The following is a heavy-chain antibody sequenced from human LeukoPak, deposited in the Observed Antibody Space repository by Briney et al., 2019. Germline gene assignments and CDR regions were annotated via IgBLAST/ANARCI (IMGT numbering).Heavy chain of an antibody. CDR3: ARHEYYFDY. J-gene: IGHJ4*02. V-gene: IGHV4-39*01. Sequence: SETLSLTCTVSGGSLNTSIYYWGWVRQPPGKGLEWVGSIYYRGSTYYNPSLKSRVTISVDTSKKQFSLKLSSVTAADTAVYYCARHEYYFDYWGQGTLVTVSS. CDR2: IYYRGST. CDR1: GGSLNTSIYY.